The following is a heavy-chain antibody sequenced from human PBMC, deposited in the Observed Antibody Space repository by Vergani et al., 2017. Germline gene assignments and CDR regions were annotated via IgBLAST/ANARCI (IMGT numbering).Heavy chain of an antibody. V-gene: IGHV1-8*01. CDR3: ARPKIAARRGVRYYYYGMDV. Sequence: QVQLVPSGAEVKTPGASVTVSCKASGYTFTSYDINWVRQATGQGLEWMGWMNPNSGNTGYAQKFQGRVTMTRNTSISTAYMELSSLRSEDTAVYYCARPKIAARRGVRYYYYGMDVWGQGTTVTVSS. CDR2: MNPNSGNT. CDR1: GYTFTSYD. D-gene: IGHD6-6*01. J-gene: IGHJ6*02.